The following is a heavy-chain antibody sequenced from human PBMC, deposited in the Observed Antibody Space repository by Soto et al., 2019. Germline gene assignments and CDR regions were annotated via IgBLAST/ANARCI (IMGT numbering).Heavy chain of an antibody. Sequence: QVQLVESGGGVVQPGRSLRLSCAASGFTFSSYGMHWVRQAPGKGLEWVAVISYDGSNKYYADSVKGRFTISRDNSKNTLYLQMNSLRAEDTAVYYCAKDPGGGYTLNWFDPWGQGTLVTVSS. CDR3: AKDPGGGYTLNWFDP. J-gene: IGHJ5*02. V-gene: IGHV3-30*18. D-gene: IGHD5-12*01. CDR2: ISYDGSNK. CDR1: GFTFSSYG.